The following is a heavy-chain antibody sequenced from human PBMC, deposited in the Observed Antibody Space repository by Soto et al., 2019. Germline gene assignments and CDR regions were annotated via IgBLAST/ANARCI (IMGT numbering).Heavy chain of an antibody. J-gene: IGHJ4*02. CDR1: GFTFSSCV. V-gene: IGHV3-23*01. CDR3: AKGLSNGRWYAAD. Sequence: EVHLLESGGGLVQPGESLRLSCGGSGFTFSSCVMSWVRQAPGKGLEWVSCMSDSGAGTHYADSVKGRVTISRDNSKNTMYLQMNNLRAEDTGVYYCAKGLSNGRWYAADWGQGTLVTVSS. CDR2: MSDSGAGT. D-gene: IGHD6-13*01.